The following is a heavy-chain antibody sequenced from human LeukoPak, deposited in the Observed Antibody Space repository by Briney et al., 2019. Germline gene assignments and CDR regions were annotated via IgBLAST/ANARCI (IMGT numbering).Heavy chain of an antibody. CDR2: INSDGSST. CDR3: ARVTISGWSDDAFDI. Sequence: GGSLRLSCAASGFTFSSYWMHWVRQAPGKGLVWVSRINSDGSSTSYADSVKGRFTISRDNAKNTLYLQMNSLRAEDTAVYYCARVTISGWSDDAFDIWGQGTMVTVSS. J-gene: IGHJ3*02. D-gene: IGHD6-19*01. CDR1: GFTFSSYW. V-gene: IGHV3-74*01.